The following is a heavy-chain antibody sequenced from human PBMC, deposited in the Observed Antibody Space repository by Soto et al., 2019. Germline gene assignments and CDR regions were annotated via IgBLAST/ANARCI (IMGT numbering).Heavy chain of an antibody. J-gene: IGHJ1*01. D-gene: IGHD6-19*01. CDR3: ALRWYNNGWYSYLQH. CDR2: IYWDDDK. CDR1: GFSLSTSGVG. Sequence: QITLKESCPTLVKPTPTLTLTCTFSGFSLSTSGVGVGWIRQPPGKALEGLALIYWDDDKRYNPALESRLTITKDTSKNQVVLTMTNIDPVDTATYYCALRWYNNGWYSYLQHWRQGTLVTVTS. V-gene: IGHV2-5*02.